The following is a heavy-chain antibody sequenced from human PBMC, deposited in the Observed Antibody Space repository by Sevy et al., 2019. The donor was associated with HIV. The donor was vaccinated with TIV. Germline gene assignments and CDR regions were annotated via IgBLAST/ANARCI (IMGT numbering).Heavy chain of an antibody. Sequence: SETLSLTCAVSGVSFSDYFWSWIRQSPVKGLEWIGEISHGGSSNYNPSLKSRVVMSLDTSNNQFSLKLTSVTAADTAVYYCARGPLFSPEYCSSGACPTIDYWGQGTLVTVSS. CDR3: ARGPLFSPEYCSSGACPTIDY. J-gene: IGHJ4*02. CDR2: ISHGGSS. D-gene: IGHD2-15*01. V-gene: IGHV4-34*01. CDR1: GVSFSDYF.